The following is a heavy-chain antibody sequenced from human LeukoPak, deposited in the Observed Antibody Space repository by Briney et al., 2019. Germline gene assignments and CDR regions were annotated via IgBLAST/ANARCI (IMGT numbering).Heavy chain of an antibody. Sequence: PGGSLRLSCAASGFTFNSYGMSWVRQAPGKGLEWVSAISGGGTNTYYADSVKGRFTISRDNSKNTLYLQMNSLRAEDTAVYYCAKGEFDSSGHASYFDYWGQGTLVTVSS. CDR3: AKGEFDSSGHASYFDY. CDR2: ISGGGTNT. V-gene: IGHV3-23*01. J-gene: IGHJ4*02. CDR1: GFTFNSYG. D-gene: IGHD3-22*01.